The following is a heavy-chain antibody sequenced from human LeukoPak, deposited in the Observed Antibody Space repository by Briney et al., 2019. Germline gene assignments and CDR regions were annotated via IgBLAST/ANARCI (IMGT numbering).Heavy chain of an antibody. CDR2: IYHSGSP. CDR1: DYSISSGYY. D-gene: IGHD3-9*01. J-gene: IGHJ4*02. CDR3: ASDILTGNRIDY. Sequence: SETLSLTCTVSDYSISSGYYWGWIRQPPGKGLEWIGSIYHSGSPYYNPSLKSRVTISVDTSKNQFSLKLSSVTAADTAVYYCASDILTGNRIDYWGQGTLVPVSS. V-gene: IGHV4-38-2*02.